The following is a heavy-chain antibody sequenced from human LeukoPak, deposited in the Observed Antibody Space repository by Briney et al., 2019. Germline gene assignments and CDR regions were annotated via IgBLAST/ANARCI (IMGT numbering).Heavy chain of an antibody. J-gene: IGHJ6*02. CDR1: GGTFSSYA. D-gene: IGHD5-18*01. Sequence: SVNVSFTASGGTFSSYAISWVRQAPGQGLEWMGGIIPIFGTANYAQKFQGRVTITADESTSTAYMELSSLRSEDTAVYYCARGARNSYGLISGGMDVWGQGTTVTVSS. CDR3: ARGARNSYGLISGGMDV. CDR2: IIPIFGTA. V-gene: IGHV1-69*13.